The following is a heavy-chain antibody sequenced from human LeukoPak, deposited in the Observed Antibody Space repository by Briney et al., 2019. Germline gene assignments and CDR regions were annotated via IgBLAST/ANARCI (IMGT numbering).Heavy chain of an antibody. CDR1: RSTFSRDW. CDR3: TRDLGGGYFDD. D-gene: IGHD3-16*01. CDR2: IRQDGGTV. J-gene: IGHJ4*02. V-gene: IGHV3-7*01. Sequence: PGGSLRLSCAASRSTFSRDWMSWVRQAPGGGLEFVANIRQDGGTVNYVDSVKGRFTISRDNAKDSLYLQMNSLRADDTAVYYCTRDLGGGYFDDWGQGILATVSS.